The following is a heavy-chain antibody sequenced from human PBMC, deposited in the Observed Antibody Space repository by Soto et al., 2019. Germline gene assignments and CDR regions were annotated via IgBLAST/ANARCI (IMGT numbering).Heavy chain of an antibody. CDR1: GYTFTGYY. CDR3: ARGGHYYDSSGYYPTGAFDI. D-gene: IGHD3-22*01. Sequence: ASVKVSCKASGYTFTGYYMHWVRQAPGQGLEWMGWINPNSGGTNYAQKFQGWVTMTRDTSISTAYMELSRLRSDDTAGYYCARGGHYYDSSGYYPTGAFDIWGQGTMVTVSS. J-gene: IGHJ3*02. V-gene: IGHV1-2*04. CDR2: INPNSGGT.